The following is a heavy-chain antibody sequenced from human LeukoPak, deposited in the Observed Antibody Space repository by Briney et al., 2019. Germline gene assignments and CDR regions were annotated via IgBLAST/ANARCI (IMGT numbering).Heavy chain of an antibody. CDR1: GYTFTGYY. V-gene: IGHV1-2*06. CDR2: INPNNGGT. Sequence: ASVKVSCKASGYTFTGYYIHWVRQAPGQGLEWMGRINPNNGGTNYAQKFQGRVTMTRDTSISTAYMELSRLRSDDTAVYYCARYITVGATYQHFDYWGQGTLLTVSS. D-gene: IGHD1-26*01. J-gene: IGHJ4*02. CDR3: ARYITVGATYQHFDY.